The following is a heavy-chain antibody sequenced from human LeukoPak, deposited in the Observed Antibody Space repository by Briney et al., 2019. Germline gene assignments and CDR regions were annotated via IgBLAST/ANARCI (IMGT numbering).Heavy chain of an antibody. D-gene: IGHD3-22*01. Sequence: SETLSLTCTVSGGSISSSSYYWGWIRQPPGKGLEWIGSIYYSGSTYYNPSLKSRVTISVDTSKNQFSLKLSSVTAADTAVYYCARYDSSDLDIWGQGTMVTVSS. CDR3: ARYDSSDLDI. V-gene: IGHV4-39*01. J-gene: IGHJ3*02. CDR1: GGSISSSSYY. CDR2: IYYSGST.